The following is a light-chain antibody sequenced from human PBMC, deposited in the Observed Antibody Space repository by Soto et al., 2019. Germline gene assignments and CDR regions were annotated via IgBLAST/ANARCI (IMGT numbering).Light chain of an antibody. J-gene: IGKJ1*01. CDR1: QSISSW. Sequence: DIQMTPSPSTLSTSVGDRVTITCRASQSISSWLAWYQQKPGKAPKLLIYGASSLEGGVPSRFGGSGSGTEFTLTISSLQPDDFATYYCQQYKTYPWTFGQGTKVEIK. CDR3: QQYKTYPWT. CDR2: GAS. V-gene: IGKV1-5*03.